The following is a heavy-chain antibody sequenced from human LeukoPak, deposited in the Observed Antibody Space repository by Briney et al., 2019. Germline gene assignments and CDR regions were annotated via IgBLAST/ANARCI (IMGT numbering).Heavy chain of an antibody. CDR1: GYTFTGYY. D-gene: IGHD3-22*01. V-gene: IGHV1-2*02. Sequence: GASVKVSCKASGYTFTGYYMHWVRQAPGQGLEWMGWINPNSGGTNYAQKFQGRVTMTRDTSISTAYMELSRLRSDDTAVYYCAREGLVVVRTFDYWGQGTLVTVSS. CDR2: INPNSGGT. J-gene: IGHJ4*02. CDR3: AREGLVVVRTFDY.